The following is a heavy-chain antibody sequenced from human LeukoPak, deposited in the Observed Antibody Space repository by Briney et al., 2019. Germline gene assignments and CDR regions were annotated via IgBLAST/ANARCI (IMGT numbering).Heavy chain of an antibody. CDR2: IYPGGSNG. CDR3: ARHFHSAWFGF. V-gene: IGHV5-51*01. Sequence: HGESLRISCKCSGFDFTAYGIAWVRQLPGKGLEWMGNIYPGGSNGRYSPSFQGQVPTSADKSITTCYLQWSSLKASDTAMYYCARHFHSAWFGFWGQGSLVTVSS. D-gene: IGHD5-18*01. CDR1: GFDFTAYG. J-gene: IGHJ4*02.